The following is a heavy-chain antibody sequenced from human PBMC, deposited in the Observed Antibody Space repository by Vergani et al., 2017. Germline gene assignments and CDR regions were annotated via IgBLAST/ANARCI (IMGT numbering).Heavy chain of an antibody. CDR3: ARQYCSSTSCHNWFDP. J-gene: IGHJ5*02. V-gene: IGHV3-33*01. CDR1: GFTFSSYG. D-gene: IGHD2-2*01. Sequence: QVQLVESGGGVVQPGRSLRLSCAASGFTFSSYGMHWVRQAPGKGLEWVAVIWYDGSNKYYADSVKGRFTISRDNSKTTLYLQMNSLRAEDTAVYYCARQYCSSTSCHNWFDPWGQGTLVTVSS. CDR2: IWYDGSNK.